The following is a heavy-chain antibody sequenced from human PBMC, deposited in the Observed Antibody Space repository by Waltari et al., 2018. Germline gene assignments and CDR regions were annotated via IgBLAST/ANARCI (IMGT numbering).Heavy chain of an antibody. CDR2: IKSKTEGGTT. CDR1: GFTFSNAW. Sequence: EVQLVESGGGLVKPGGSLRLSCAASGFTFSNAWMSWVRQAPGKGLEWVGRIKSKTEGGTTDYAAPVKGRFTISRDDSKNTLYLQMNSLKTEDTAVYYCATEEAYSSSSRDWYFDLWGRGTLVIVSS. D-gene: IGHD6-6*01. CDR3: ATEEAYSSSSRDWYFDL. V-gene: IGHV3-15*01. J-gene: IGHJ2*01.